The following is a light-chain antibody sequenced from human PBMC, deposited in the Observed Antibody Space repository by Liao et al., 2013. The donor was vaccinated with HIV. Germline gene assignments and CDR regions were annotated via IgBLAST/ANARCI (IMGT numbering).Light chain of an antibody. CDR2: KDS. CDR3: QSADSSGTHVV. J-gene: IGLJ2*01. Sequence: ELTQPPSVSVSPGQTARITCSGDALPKQYAYWYQQKPGQAPVLVIYKDSERPSGIPERFSGSSSGTTVTLTISGVQAEDEADYYCQSADSSGTHVVFGGGTKLTVL. V-gene: IGLV3-25*03. CDR1: ALPKQY.